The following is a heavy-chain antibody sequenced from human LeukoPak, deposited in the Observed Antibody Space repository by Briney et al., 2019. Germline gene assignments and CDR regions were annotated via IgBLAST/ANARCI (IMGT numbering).Heavy chain of an antibody. CDR1: GFNFDDYA. D-gene: IGHD3-10*01. V-gene: IGHV3-9*01. Sequence: GGSLRLSCATSGFNFDDYAMHWVRQAPGKGLEWVSSINWNGGRNRGSTGYADSVKGRFTISRDSSRNTLNLQMNSLRAEDTAVYYCAKTGPNTMDQELLNGRPDYWGQGTLVTVSS. CDR3: AKTGPNTMDQELLNGRPDY. CDR2: INWNGGRNRGST. J-gene: IGHJ4*02.